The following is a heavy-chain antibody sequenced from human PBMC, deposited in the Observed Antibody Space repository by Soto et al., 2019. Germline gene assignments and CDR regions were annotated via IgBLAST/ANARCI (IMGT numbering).Heavy chain of an antibody. Sequence: SETLSLTCTVSGGSISSSSYYWGWIRQPPGKGLEWIGSIYYSGSTYYNPSLKSRVTISVDTSKNQFSLKLSSVTAADTAVYYCARSFRFSSSYWFDPWGQGTLVTVS. CDR2: IYYSGST. D-gene: IGHD6-6*01. V-gene: IGHV4-39*01. J-gene: IGHJ5*02. CDR1: GGSISSSSYY. CDR3: ARSFRFSSSYWFDP.